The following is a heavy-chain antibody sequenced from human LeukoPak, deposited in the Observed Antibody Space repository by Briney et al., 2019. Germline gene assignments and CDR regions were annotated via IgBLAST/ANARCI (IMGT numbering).Heavy chain of an antibody. Sequence: GGSLRLSCAASGFTFSRYGMHWVRQAPGKGLEWVALISYDGSNEYYADSVKGRFTISRDNSKNMLYLQMNSLRVEDTAVFYCAKVRSPIAVARLFDYWGQGTLVTVSS. V-gene: IGHV3-30*18. J-gene: IGHJ4*02. D-gene: IGHD6-19*01. CDR2: ISYDGSNE. CDR3: AKVRSPIAVARLFDY. CDR1: GFTFSRYG.